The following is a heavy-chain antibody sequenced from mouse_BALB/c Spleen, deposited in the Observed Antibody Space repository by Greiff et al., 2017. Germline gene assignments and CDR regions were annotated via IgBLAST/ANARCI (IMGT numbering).Heavy chain of an antibody. Sequence: DVKLVESGGGLVKPGGSLKLSCAASGFTFSSYAMSWVRQTPEKRLEWVASISSGGSTYYPDSVKGRFTISRDNARNILYLQMSSLRSEDTAMYYCARAYYGNYEFAYWGQGTLVTVSA. J-gene: IGHJ3*01. CDR2: ISSGGST. CDR1: GFTFSSYA. CDR3: ARAYYGNYEFAY. D-gene: IGHD2-10*01. V-gene: IGHV5-6-5*01.